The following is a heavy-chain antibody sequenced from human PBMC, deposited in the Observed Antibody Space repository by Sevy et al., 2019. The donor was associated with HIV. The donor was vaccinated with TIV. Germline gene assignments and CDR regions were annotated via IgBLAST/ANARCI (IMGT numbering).Heavy chain of an antibody. J-gene: IGHJ4*02. V-gene: IGHV3-7*01. CDR1: GFAFSNYY. D-gene: IGHD3-16*01. CDR3: ARLKLHYDPYYFDL. CDR2: IKQDGSKK. Sequence: GGSLRLSCAASGFAFSNYYAMHWVRQAPEKGLEWVANIKQDGSKKYYVDSVKGRFIVSRDNAKKSLYLEMSSLRAEDTAVYYCARLKLHYDPYYFDLWGQGTLVTVSS.